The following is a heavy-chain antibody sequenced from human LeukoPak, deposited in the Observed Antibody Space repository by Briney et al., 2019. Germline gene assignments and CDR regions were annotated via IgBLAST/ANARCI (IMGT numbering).Heavy chain of an antibody. V-gene: IGHV7-4-1*02. J-gene: IGHJ4*02. CDR3: GRDPKLGIRGYTYGYIDS. D-gene: IGHD5-18*01. Sequence: GASVKVSCKTAGSTFTSYAISWVRQAPGQGLEGMGWINTNTGNPTYDKGFAGRCVFSLDTSVSTAYLQISGLKADDTAEYYCGRDPKLGIRGYTYGYIDSWGQGTLVIVSS. CDR1: GSTFTSYA. CDR2: INTNTGNP.